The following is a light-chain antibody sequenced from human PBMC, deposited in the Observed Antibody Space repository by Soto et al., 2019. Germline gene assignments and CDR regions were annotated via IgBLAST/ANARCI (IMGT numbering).Light chain of an antibody. J-gene: IGKJ1*01. CDR1: QGISSY. Sequence: AIRMTQSPSSLSASTGDRVTITCRASQGISSYLAWFQQKPGRPPKLLMSATSTLQSDVPSRFSGSGSGTDFTLTIGCLQSEDLAPYYCQHDYTYPWTFGQGTKVEIK. V-gene: IGKV1-8*01. CDR2: ATS. CDR3: QHDYTYPWT.